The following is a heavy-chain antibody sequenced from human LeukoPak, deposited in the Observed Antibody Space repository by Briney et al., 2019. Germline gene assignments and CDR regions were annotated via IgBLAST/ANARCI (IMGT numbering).Heavy chain of an antibody. D-gene: IGHD3-10*01. CDR2: ISSSSSTI. V-gene: IGHV3-11*01. Sequence: PGGSLRLSCAASGSTFSDYYMSSIPQAPGKGLEWVSYISSSSSTIYYADSVKGRFTISMDNAKNSLYLQMNSLRAEDTAVYYCARARGFMVQENWFDPWGQGTLVTVSS. J-gene: IGHJ5*02. CDR1: GSTFSDYY. CDR3: ARARGFMVQENWFDP.